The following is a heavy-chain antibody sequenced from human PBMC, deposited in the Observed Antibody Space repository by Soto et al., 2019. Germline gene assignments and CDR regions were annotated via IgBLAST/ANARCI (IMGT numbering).Heavy chain of an antibody. D-gene: IGHD3-22*01. CDR2: ISPYSGKT. CDR1: GYTFTNND. J-gene: IGHJ4*02. CDR3: AREGLLLLPDY. V-gene: IGHV1-18*01. Sequence: QIQLVQSGTEVRKPGASAKVSCKTSGYTFTNNDVCWVRQTPGQGLEWMGWISPYSGKTNYARKFKGRVTMTPYTSPSTVYLELTSLTSGDTAVYYCAREGLLLLPDYWGQGTLVTVSS.